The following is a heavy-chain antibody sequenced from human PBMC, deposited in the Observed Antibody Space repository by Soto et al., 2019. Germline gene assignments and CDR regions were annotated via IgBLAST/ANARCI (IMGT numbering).Heavy chain of an antibody. CDR1: GGSISSYY. CDR3: ARQGFGPLHGLVDV. CDR2: VHHSWGS. Sequence: QVQLQESGPGLVKPSETLSLSCTVSGGSISSYYWRWFRQSPGKRMEWIGYVHHSWGSSYNPSLQSRVAISLDTTKSQFSLKVTSVTAPDTAVYYCARQGFGPLHGLVDVWGQGTTVTVSS. D-gene: IGHD3-10*01. V-gene: IGHV4-59*08. J-gene: IGHJ6*02.